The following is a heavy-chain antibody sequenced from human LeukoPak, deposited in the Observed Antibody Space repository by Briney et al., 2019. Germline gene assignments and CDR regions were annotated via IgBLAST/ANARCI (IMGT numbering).Heavy chain of an antibody. CDR1: GYTFTSYY. CDR3: ARDLTIFGVVEGSYMDD. V-gene: IGHV1-46*01. CDR2: INSRGGST. J-gene: IGHJ6*02. D-gene: IGHD3-3*01. Sequence: ASVTVSCKSSGYTFTSYYMHWVRQPPGQGLEGVGIINSRGGSTSYAQNIQGRVTMTRDTSTSTVYMELSSLRSEDTAVYYCARDLTIFGVVEGSYMDDWGQGTTVTVSS.